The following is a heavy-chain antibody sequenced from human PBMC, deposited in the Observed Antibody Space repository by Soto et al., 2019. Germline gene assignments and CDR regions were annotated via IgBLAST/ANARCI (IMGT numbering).Heavy chain of an antibody. CDR2: IYYSGST. CDR3: ARLPLMGIAAGTYYYYYGMDV. D-gene: IGHD6-13*01. J-gene: IGHJ6*02. V-gene: IGHV4-59*08. CDR1: GGSISSYY. Sequence: PSEILSLTCTVSGGSISSYYWSWIRQPPGKGLEWIGYIYYSGSTNYNPSLKSRVTISVDTSKNQFSLKLSSVTAADTAVYYCARLPLMGIAAGTYYYYYGMDVWGQGTTVTVSS.